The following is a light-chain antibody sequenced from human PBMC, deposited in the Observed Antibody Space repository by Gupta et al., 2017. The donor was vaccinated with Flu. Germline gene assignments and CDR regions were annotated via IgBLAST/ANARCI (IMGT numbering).Light chain of an antibody. CDR2: AAS. J-gene: IGKJ1*01. V-gene: IGKV1-6*01. Sequence: AIQMTQSPSSLSASVGDRVTITCRASQGIGSDLGWYQQRPGKAPKILIYAASRLQSGVPSRFSGSGSGTDFTLTISSLQPEDFATYYCLQDYSYPWTFGQGTKVEIK. CDR3: LQDYSYPWT. CDR1: QGIGSD.